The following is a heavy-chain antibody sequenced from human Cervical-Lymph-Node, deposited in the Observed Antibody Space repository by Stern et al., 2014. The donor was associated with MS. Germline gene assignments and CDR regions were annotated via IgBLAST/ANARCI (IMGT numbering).Heavy chain of an antibody. CDR2: ISVYNGNT. Sequence: VQLVESGAEVKKPGASVKVSCKASGYTFTSYDIGWGRQAPGQGLEWMGWISVYNGNTKYSQKPQGRDTTTRDTSTKTAYMELRSLISDDTAVYYCARWAYNWDFDYWGQGTLVTVSS. CDR3: ARWAYNWDFDY. J-gene: IGHJ4*02. V-gene: IGHV1-18*01. D-gene: IGHD1-20*01. CDR1: GYTFTSYD.